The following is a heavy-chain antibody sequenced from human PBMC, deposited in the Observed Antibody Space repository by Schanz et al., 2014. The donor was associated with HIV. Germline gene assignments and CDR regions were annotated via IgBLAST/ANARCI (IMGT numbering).Heavy chain of an antibody. Sequence: QVQLVQSGAEMKKPGASVKVSCKASGYTFTGYSIHWVRQAPGQGLEWMGWINPNTGGTNFAQKFQGRVTMTRDTSISAVYMELSRLRSDDTAVYYCASDLSVYSSSSSVWGQGTTVTVSS. J-gene: IGHJ6*02. CDR2: INPNTGGT. V-gene: IGHV1-2*02. D-gene: IGHD6-13*01. CDR1: GYTFTGYS. CDR3: ASDLSVYSSSSSV.